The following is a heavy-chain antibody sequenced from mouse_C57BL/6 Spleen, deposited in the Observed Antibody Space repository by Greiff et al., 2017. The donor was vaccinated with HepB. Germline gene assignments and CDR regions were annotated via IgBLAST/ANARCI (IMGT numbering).Heavy chain of an antibody. Sequence: VKLMESGAELVKPGASVKISCKASGYAFSSYWMNWVKQRPGKGLEWIGQIYPGDGDTNYNGKFKGKATLTADKSSSTAYMQLSSLTSEDSAVYFCARSGSSYEWYFDVWGTGTTVTVSS. CDR3: ARSGSSYEWYFDV. CDR1: GYAFSSYW. D-gene: IGHD1-1*01. J-gene: IGHJ1*03. V-gene: IGHV1-80*01. CDR2: IYPGDGDT.